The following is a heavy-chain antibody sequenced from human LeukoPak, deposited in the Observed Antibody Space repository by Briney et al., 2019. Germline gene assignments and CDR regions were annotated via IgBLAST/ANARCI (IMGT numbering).Heavy chain of an antibody. CDR1: GLTFSNAW. J-gene: IGHJ5*02. D-gene: IGHD2-15*01. CDR2: IKRKSDGGTT. CDR3: AKDRACGGGSCWRWFDP. Sequence: GGSLRLSCAASGLTFSNAWMSWVRQVPGKGLEWVGRIKRKSDGGTTDYAAPVKGRFTISRDDSKNTLYLQMNSLKSEDTAVYYCAKDRACGGGSCWRWFDPWGQGTLVIVSS. V-gene: IGHV3-15*01.